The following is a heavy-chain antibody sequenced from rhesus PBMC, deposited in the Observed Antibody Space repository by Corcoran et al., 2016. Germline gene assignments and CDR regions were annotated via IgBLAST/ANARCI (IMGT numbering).Heavy chain of an antibody. CDR3: ARCPLELYRLYYFDY. CDR1: GGSISSSNW. D-gene: IGHD2-21*01. J-gene: IGHJ4*01. V-gene: IGHV4-93*02. CDR2: IYGSGRGT. Sequence: QVQLQESGPAVVKPSETLSLTCAVSGGSISSSNWWSWIRQSPGKGLEWIGGIYGSGRGTAYNPSLKSLVTSSIDTSKNQFSLKLSSVTAADTAVYYCARCPLELYRLYYFDYWGQGVLVTVSS.